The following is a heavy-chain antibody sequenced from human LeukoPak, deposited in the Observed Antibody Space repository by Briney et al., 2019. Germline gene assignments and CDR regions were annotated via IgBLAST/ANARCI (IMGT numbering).Heavy chain of an antibody. CDR3: AKDPGRYCSGGSCYSDY. D-gene: IGHD2-15*01. Sequence: PGGSLRLSCAASGFTFSSYAMSWVRQAPGKGLEWVSAISSSGGSTYYADSVKGRFTISRDNSKNTLCLQVNSLRAEDTAVYYCAKDPGRYCSGGSCYSDYWGQGTLVTVSS. V-gene: IGHV3-23*01. J-gene: IGHJ4*02. CDR2: ISSSGGST. CDR1: GFTFSSYA.